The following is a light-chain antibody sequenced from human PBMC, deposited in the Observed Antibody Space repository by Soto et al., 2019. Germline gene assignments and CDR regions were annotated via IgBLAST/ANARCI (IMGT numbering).Light chain of an antibody. J-gene: IGLJ1*01. Sequence: QSVLTQPASVSGSPGQSITISCTGTSSDVGGYNYVPWYQQHPGKAPKLMIYDVSNRPSGVSNRFSGSKSGNTASLTISGLQAEDEADYYCSSYTSSSTPPYVFGTGTRSPS. V-gene: IGLV2-14*01. CDR3: SSYTSSSTPPYV. CDR1: SSDVGGYNY. CDR2: DVS.